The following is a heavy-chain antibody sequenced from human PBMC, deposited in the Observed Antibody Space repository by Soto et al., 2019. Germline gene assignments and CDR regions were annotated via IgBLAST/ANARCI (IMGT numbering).Heavy chain of an antibody. CDR2: IGTAGDT. J-gene: IGHJ6*02. CDR3: AREGRYCSGGSCYNYGMDV. D-gene: IGHD2-15*01. Sequence: EVQLVESGGGLVQPGGSLRLSCAASGFTFSSYVMHWVRQATGKGLEWVSAIGTAGDTYYPGSVKGRFTISRENAKNSLYLQMNSLRAGDTAVYYCAREGRYCSGGSCYNYGMDVWGQGTTVTVSS. CDR1: GFTFSSYV. V-gene: IGHV3-13*04.